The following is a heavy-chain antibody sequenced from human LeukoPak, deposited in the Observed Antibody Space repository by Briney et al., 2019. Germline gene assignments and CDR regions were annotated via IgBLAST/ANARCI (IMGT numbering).Heavy chain of an antibody. D-gene: IGHD5-18*01. CDR1: GGSISSYY. J-gene: IGHJ4*02. V-gene: IGHV4-59*08. Sequence: SSETLSLTCTVSGGSISSYYWSWIRQPPGKGLEWIGGIYYTGSTYSTPSLKSRATISVDTSKNQFSLRLTSVTAADTAVYYCARLGDSAMVRYFDYWGQGTLVTVSS. CDR2: IYYTGST. CDR3: ARLGDSAMVRYFDY.